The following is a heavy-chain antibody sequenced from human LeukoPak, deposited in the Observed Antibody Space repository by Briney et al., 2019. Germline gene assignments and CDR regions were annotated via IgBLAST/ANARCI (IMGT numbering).Heavy chain of an antibody. CDR3: ARDLGYSSSTDY. CDR1: GGSISSSSYY. J-gene: IGHJ4*02. D-gene: IGHD6-6*01. Sequence: PSETLSLTCTVSGGSISSSSYYWGWIRQPPGKELEWIGSIYYSGSTYYNPSLKSRVTISVDRSKNQFSLKLSSVTAADTAVYYCARDLGYSSSTDYWGQGTLVTVSS. CDR2: IYYSGST. V-gene: IGHV4-39*07.